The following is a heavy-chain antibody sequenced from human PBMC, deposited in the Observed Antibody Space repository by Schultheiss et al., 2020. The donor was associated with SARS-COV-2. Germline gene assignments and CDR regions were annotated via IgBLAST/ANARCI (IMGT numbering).Heavy chain of an antibody. CDR1: GGTFSSYA. V-gene: IGHV1-8*02. D-gene: IGHD5-24*01. J-gene: IGHJ2*01. Sequence: ASVKVSCKASGGTFSSYAISWARQAPGQGLEWMGGFDPDNGDRIYAQTFQDRVTMTRDTSISTAYMELSRLRSEDTAVYYCARGNGGDGYSGYWYFDLWGRGTLVTVSS. CDR2: FDPDNGDR. CDR3: ARGNGGDGYSGYWYFDL.